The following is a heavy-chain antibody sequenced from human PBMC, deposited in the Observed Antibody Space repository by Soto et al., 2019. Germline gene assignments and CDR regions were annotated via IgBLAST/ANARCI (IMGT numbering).Heavy chain of an antibody. CDR2: INPSGGST. J-gene: IGHJ6*02. V-gene: IGHV1-46*01. D-gene: IGHD3-22*01. CDR3: ARDYYDSSGYYSCNV. Sequence: AASVKVSCKASGYTFTSYYMHWVRQAPGQGLEWMGIINPSGGSTSYAQKFQGRVTMTRDTSISTAYMELSRLRSDDTAVYYCARDYYDSSGYYSCNVWGQGTTVTVSS. CDR1: GYTFTSYY.